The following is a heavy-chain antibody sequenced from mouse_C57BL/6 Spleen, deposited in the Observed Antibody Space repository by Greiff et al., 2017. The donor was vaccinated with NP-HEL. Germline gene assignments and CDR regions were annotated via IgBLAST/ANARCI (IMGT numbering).Heavy chain of an antibody. V-gene: IGHV1-26*01. CDR2: INPNNGGT. J-gene: IGHJ2*01. D-gene: IGHD4-1*01. Sequence: VQLQQSGPELVKPGASVKISCKASGYTFTDYYMNWVKQSHGKSLEWIGDINPNNGGTSYNQKFKGKATLTVDKSSSTAYMELRSLTSEDSAVYYCARGRELGKDYWGQGTTLTVSS. CDR3: ARGRELGKDY. CDR1: GYTFTDYY.